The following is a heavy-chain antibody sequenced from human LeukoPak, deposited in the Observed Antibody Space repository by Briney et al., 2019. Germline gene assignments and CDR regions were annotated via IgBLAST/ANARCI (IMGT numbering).Heavy chain of an antibody. Sequence: GGSLRLSCEASGFIFSTYAMSWVRQAPGKGLNWVSAIGRTGSDTYYADSVKGRFTISRDNSRNTLYLQMNGLRAEDTAVYYCARGPHGEHDWWGQGTLVTVSS. CDR2: IGRTGSDT. D-gene: IGHD4-17*01. V-gene: IGHV3-23*01. CDR1: GFIFSTYA. J-gene: IGHJ4*02. CDR3: ARGPHGEHDW.